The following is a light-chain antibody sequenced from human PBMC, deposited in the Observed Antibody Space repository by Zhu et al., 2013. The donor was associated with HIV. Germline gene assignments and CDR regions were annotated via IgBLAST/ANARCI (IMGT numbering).Light chain of an antibody. CDR1: QSVSSK. V-gene: IGKV3-15*01. CDR3: QQYHDWPPKT. CDR2: GAS. J-gene: IGKJ1*01. Sequence: EIVMTQSPTTLSVSPGGGATLSCRASQSVSSKLAWYQQKPGQAPRLLIYGASTRATDIPARFSGSGSGTDFTLTISSLQSEDFAVYFCQQYHDWPPKTFGQGTKVELK.